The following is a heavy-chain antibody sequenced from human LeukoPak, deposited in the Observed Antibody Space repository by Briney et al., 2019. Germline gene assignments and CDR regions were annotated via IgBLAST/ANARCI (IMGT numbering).Heavy chain of an antibody. Sequence: VASVKVSCKASGYTFTGYYMHWLRQAPGQGLEWMGWINPNSGGTKNAQKFQGRVTMTRDTSISTAYMELSRLRSDDTAVYYCARESPLEVYYYDHLCDYWGQGTLVTVSS. CDR2: INPNSGGT. CDR3: ARESPLEVYYYDHLCDY. CDR1: GYTFTGYY. D-gene: IGHD3-22*01. J-gene: IGHJ4*02. V-gene: IGHV1-2*02.